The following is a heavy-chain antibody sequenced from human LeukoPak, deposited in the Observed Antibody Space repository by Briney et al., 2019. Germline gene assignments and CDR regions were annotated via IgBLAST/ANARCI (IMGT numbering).Heavy chain of an antibody. CDR2: TYYRSKWYN. CDR1: GDSVSSNSAA. J-gene: IGHJ5*02. CDR3: ARQARGYCTNGVCLNWFDP. D-gene: IGHD2-8*01. Sequence: SQTLSLTCAISGDSVSSNSAAWNWLRQSPSRGLEWLGRTYYRSKWYNDYAVSVKSRITINPDTSKNQFSLQLNSVTPEDTAVYYCARQARGYCTNGVCLNWFDPWGQGTLVTVSS. V-gene: IGHV6-1*01.